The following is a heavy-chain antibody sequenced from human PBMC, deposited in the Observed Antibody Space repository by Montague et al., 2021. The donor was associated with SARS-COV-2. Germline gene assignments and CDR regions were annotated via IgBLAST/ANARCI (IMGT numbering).Heavy chain of an antibody. J-gene: IGHJ4*01. Sequence: SLRLSCAASGFTFSDYAMHWVRQAPGKGLEWVAVLSYDGSNKYYTDSVKGRFTISRDNSKNTLYLQMNSLSADDTAVYYCARDKYYSGTTSGGFWGQGTLVTVSS. V-gene: IGHV3-30-3*01. CDR1: GFTFSDYA. D-gene: IGHD3-10*01. CDR2: LSYDGSNK. CDR3: ARDKYYSGTTSGGF.